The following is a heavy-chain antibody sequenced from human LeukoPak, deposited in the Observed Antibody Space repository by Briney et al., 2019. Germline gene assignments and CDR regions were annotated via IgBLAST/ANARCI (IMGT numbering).Heavy chain of an antibody. CDR1: GYILSSYG. V-gene: IGHV1-18*01. J-gene: IGHJ4*02. D-gene: IGHD1-26*01. CDR3: ARDGSSTWYFDY. CDR2: INVYSGST. Sequence: ASVKVSCKASGYILSSYGIAWVRQAPGQGLEWMGWINVYSGSTNFAQKFQGRVTVTTDTSTNTAYMELSNLRFDDTATYYCARDGSSTWYFDYWGQGTLVTVSS.